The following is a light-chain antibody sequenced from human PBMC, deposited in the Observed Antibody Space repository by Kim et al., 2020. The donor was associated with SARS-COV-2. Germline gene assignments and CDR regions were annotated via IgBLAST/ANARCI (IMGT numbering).Light chain of an antibody. CDR1: QSISRY. CDR3: QQTCTPPPS. J-gene: IGKJ2*01. CDR2: AAS. Sequence: SASVGNRVTITCRASQSISRYLNWFQQKPGKAPKLLIYAASTLQSGVPSRFSGSGSGTDLTLTISNLQPEDFATYYCQQTCTPPPSFGQGTKLGI. V-gene: IGKV1-39*01.